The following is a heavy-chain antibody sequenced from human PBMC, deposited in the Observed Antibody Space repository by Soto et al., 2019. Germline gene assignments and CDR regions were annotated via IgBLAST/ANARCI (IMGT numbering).Heavy chain of an antibody. CDR3: ARGEQLYHYYYGMDV. CDR2: INTGNGNT. V-gene: IGHV1-3*04. Sequence: ASLKVSCKTSGCSFTTHAMIWVRQAPGQRPEWMGWINTGNGNTRYSPKFQGRVNITRDTSASTAYMELSSLKSEDTAVYYCARGEQLYHYYYGMDVWGQGSTVTVSS. CDR1: GCSFTTHA. J-gene: IGHJ6*02.